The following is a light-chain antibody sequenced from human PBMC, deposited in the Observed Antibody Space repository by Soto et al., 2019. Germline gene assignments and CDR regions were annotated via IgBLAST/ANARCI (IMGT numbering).Light chain of an antibody. Sequence: QSVLIQPPSASGTPGQRVTISCSGSRSNIGSNPVNWYQQFPGTAPKLLIYSDSQRPSGVPDRFSGSKSGTSASLAISGLPSEDEVDYYCAAWDDSLYGPVFGGGTKLTVL. CDR3: AAWDDSLYGPV. CDR2: SDS. V-gene: IGLV1-44*01. CDR1: RSNIGSNP. J-gene: IGLJ2*01.